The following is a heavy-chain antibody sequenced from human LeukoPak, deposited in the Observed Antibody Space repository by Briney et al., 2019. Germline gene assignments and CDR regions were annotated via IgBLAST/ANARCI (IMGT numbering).Heavy chain of an antibody. J-gene: IGHJ4*02. CDR2: IWYDGSYK. D-gene: IGHD1-26*01. Sequence: PGRSLRLSCAASGFTFSNYGMHWVRQAPGKGLEWVAVIWYDGSYKYYVDSVKGRFTISRDNSKNTLYLQMNSLRAEDTAVYYCAKPTRGSGSFLIDYWGQGTLGTVSS. CDR3: AKPTRGSGSFLIDY. V-gene: IGHV3-33*06. CDR1: GFTFSNYG.